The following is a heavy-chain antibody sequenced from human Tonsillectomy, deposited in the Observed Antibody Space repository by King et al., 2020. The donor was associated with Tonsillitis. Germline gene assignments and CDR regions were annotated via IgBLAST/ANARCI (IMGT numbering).Heavy chain of an antibody. Sequence: VQLQESGPGLVKPSQTLSLTCTVSGGSITSSSHYWSWIRQPAGKEPEWIGRVYTSGRSNYNPSLNSRVTMSVDTSKNQLSLILSSVTAADTAVYFCAREISGSPTYGSAFDIWGQGTMVTVSP. D-gene: IGHD1-26*01. CDR1: GGSITSSSHY. V-gene: IGHV4-61*02. CDR2: VYTSGRS. J-gene: IGHJ3*02. CDR3: AREISGSPTYGSAFDI.